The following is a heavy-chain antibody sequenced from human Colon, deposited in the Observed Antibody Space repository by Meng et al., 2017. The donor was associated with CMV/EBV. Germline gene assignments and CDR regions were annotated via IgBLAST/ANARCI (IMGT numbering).Heavy chain of an antibody. J-gene: IGHJ4*02. D-gene: IGHD6-19*01. CDR2: IRSDGSAT. CDR3: VRSSGWSLFDY. CDR1: GYTLSDFY. V-gene: IGHV1-2*02. Sequence: QVRLVQSGPGVKEPGASVTVSCKTSGYTLSDFYMHWVRQAPGQGLEWMGWIRSDGSATNYAQKFRGRVTMTRDASVSTAYMELSGLTSDDTAVYFCVRSSGWSLFDYWGPGALVTVSS.